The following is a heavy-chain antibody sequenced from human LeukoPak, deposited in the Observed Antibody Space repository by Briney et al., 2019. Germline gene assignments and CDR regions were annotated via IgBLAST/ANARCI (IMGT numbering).Heavy chain of an antibody. D-gene: IGHD7-27*01. V-gene: IGHV3-7*01. CDR2: IKEDESQE. Sequence: GGSLGLSCAASGFSFSDSWMSWVRQAPGKRPEWVANIKEDESQEHYADSVKGRFTVSRDNAKNSLFLQMNSLRVEDTAVYYCATYKNWVAGDVWGQGTTVSVSS. J-gene: IGHJ6*02. CDR3: ATYKNWVAGDV. CDR1: GFSFSDSW.